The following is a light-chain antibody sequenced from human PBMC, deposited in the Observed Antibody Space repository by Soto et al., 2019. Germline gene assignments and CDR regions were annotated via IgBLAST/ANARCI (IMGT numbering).Light chain of an antibody. V-gene: IGKV3-15*01. CDR1: QSVSSN. Sequence: EIVMTQSPATLXXSXXXXAXXXCRASQSVSSNLAWYQQKPGQAPRLLIYGASTRATGIPARFSGSGSGTEFTLTISSLQSEDFAVYYCQQYNNWPRTFGQGTKVDIK. CDR3: QQYNNWPRT. J-gene: IGKJ1*01. CDR2: GAS.